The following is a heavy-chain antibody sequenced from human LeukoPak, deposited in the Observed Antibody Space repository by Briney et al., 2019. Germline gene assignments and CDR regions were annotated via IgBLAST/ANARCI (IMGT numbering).Heavy chain of an antibody. CDR2: ISGSGGST. Sequence: GGSLRLSCAASGFTFSSYAMSWVRQAPGKGLEWVSAISGSGGSTYYADSVKGRFTISRDNAKNSLYLQMNSLRAEDTAVYYCARDTLQLADYWGQGTLVTVSS. CDR1: GFTFSSYA. D-gene: IGHD5-18*01. V-gene: IGHV3-23*01. CDR3: ARDTLQLADY. J-gene: IGHJ4*02.